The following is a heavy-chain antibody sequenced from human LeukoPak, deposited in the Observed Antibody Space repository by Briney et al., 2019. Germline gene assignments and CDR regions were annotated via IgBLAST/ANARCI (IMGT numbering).Heavy chain of an antibody. J-gene: IGHJ5*02. Sequence: SGGSLRLSCAASGFTFSSYAMSWVRQAPGKGLEWVSAISGSGGSTYYADSVKGRFTISRDNAKNSVFLQMNSLRADDSSVYYCARDVRGRTPLKLGMKWFDPWGQGTRVTVSS. CDR3: ARDVRGRTPLKLGMKWFDP. V-gene: IGHV3-23*01. CDR2: ISGSGGST. CDR1: GFTFSSYA. D-gene: IGHD7-27*01.